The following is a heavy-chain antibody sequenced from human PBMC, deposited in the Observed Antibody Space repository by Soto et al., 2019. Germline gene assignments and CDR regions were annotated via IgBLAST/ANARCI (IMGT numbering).Heavy chain of an antibody. Sequence: QVQLVESGGGVVQPGDSLRLSCAASGFMFSGYGMHWIRQAPGKGLKWVAVISHDGSEKYYGDSVKGRCTVSRDNSNNTLFFQIDSLRAEDTAVYYCAKLVGGVKAIGAPGDWLDPWGQGTLVTVSS. CDR3: AKLVGGVKAIGAPGDWLDP. V-gene: IGHV3-30*18. CDR1: GFMFSGYG. J-gene: IGHJ5*02. CDR2: ISHDGSEK. D-gene: IGHD2-8*02.